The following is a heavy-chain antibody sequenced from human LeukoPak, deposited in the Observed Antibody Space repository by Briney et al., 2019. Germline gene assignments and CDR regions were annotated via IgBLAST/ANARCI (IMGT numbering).Heavy chain of an antibody. CDR2: IYPGDSDT. D-gene: IGHD3-3*01. CDR1: GYSFTSYW. Sequence: GESLKISCKGSGYSFTSYWIGWVRQRPGKGLEWMVIIYPGDSDTRYSPSFQGQVTISADKSISTAYLQWSSMKASDTAMYYCARLRFLEWLLYGNWFDPWGQGTLVTVSS. V-gene: IGHV5-51*01. CDR3: ARLRFLEWLLYGNWFDP. J-gene: IGHJ5*02.